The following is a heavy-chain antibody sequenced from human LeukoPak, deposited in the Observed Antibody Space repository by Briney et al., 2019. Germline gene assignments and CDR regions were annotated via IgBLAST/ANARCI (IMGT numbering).Heavy chain of an antibody. CDR1: GFILSDYA. J-gene: IGHJ4*02. V-gene: IGHV3-64*02. CDR3: ARGRGGSYDS. CDR2: ISSNGAKT. D-gene: IGHD1-26*01. Sequence: GGSLRLSCAASGFILSDYAIHWVRQGPGKGLEYVAAISSNGAKTFYAEPVKGRFTISRDNSDNTVDLQMDSLRVEDMGVYYCARGRGGSYDSWGQGVLVTVSS.